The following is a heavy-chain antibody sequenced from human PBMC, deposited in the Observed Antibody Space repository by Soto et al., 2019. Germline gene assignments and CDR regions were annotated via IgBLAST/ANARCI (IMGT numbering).Heavy chain of an antibody. CDR2: INAANGHT. Sequence: QVQLVQSGPEVKKTGASVKVSCRASGYFFTSYAIHWVRQAPGPRLKWLGWINAANGHTKYSQNFQGRVIITRDTSANTVYMEVSSLKSGDTAVYYCARGSIAVAGRNQLDYWGQGTRVTVFS. CDR1: GYFFTSYA. D-gene: IGHD6-19*01. V-gene: IGHV1-3*01. J-gene: IGHJ4*02. CDR3: ARGSIAVAGRNQLDY.